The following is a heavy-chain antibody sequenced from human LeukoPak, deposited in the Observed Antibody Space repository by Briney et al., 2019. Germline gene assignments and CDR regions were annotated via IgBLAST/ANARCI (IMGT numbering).Heavy chain of an antibody. CDR3: ARDGGGSYWVLGSYAFDI. J-gene: IGHJ3*02. CDR2: IYYSGST. Sequence: SETLSLTCTVSGGSISSSSYYWGWIRQPPGKGLEWIGSIYYSGSTYYNPSLKSRVTISVDTSKNQFSLKLSSVTAADTAVYYCARDGGGSYWVLGSYAFDIWGQGTMVTVSS. V-gene: IGHV4-39*07. D-gene: IGHD1-26*01. CDR1: GGSISSSSYY.